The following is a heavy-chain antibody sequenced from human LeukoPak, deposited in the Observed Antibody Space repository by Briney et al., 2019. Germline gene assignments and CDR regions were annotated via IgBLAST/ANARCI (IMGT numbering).Heavy chain of an antibody. CDR1: GGSISSGSYY. CDR2: IYTSGST. Sequence: PSQTLSLTCTVSGGSISSGSYYWSWIRQPAGKGLEWNGRIYTSGSTNYNPSLKSRVTILVDTSKNQFSLKLSSVTAADTAVYYCARDLRYCSGGSCYSRWFDPWGQGTLVTVSS. V-gene: IGHV4-61*02. CDR3: ARDLRYCSGGSCYSRWFDP. J-gene: IGHJ5*02. D-gene: IGHD2-15*01.